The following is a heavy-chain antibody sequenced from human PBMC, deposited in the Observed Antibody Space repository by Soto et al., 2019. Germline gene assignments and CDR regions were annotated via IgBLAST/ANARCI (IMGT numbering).Heavy chain of an antibody. V-gene: IGHV3-23*01. D-gene: IGHD4-17*01. CDR3: AKPRANHYDFDY. CDR1: GFTVSNNY. J-gene: IGHJ4*02. CDR2: ISGSSGNT. Sequence: GGSLRLSCAASGFTVSNNYMSWVRQAPGKGLEWVSAISGSSGNTYYADSVKGRFTISRDNSKNTLYLQMNGLRAEDTAVFYCAKPRANHYDFDYWGQGTLVTVSS.